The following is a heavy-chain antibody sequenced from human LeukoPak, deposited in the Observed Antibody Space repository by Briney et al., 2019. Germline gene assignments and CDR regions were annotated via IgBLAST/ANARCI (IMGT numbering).Heavy chain of an antibody. J-gene: IGHJ5*02. CDR1: VGSLSSSNW. CDR2: INHRGST. CDR3: ATTRVNAYCSSTSCLGWFDP. V-gene: IGHV4-4*02. D-gene: IGHD2-2*01. Sequence: SGTLSLTCAVSVGSLSSSNWWSWVRQPPGKGLEWIGEINHRGSTNYNPSLNGRVTISVDTSKNQFSLKLSSVPAADTAVYYCATTRVNAYCSSTSCLGWFDPWGQGTLVTVSS.